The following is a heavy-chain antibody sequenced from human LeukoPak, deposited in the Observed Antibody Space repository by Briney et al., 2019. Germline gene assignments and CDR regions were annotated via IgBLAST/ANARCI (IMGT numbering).Heavy chain of an antibody. Sequence: GGSLRLSCAASGFTFSSYAMSWVRQAPGKGLEWVMGISASGGSSYYADSVKGRFTISRDNSKNTLYLQMDSLRAEDTAVYYCAKDRITGTPYYFDYWGQGTLVTVSS. J-gene: IGHJ4*02. V-gene: IGHV3-23*01. CDR3: AKDRITGTPYYFDY. CDR1: GFTFSSYA. CDR2: ISASGGSS. D-gene: IGHD1-20*01.